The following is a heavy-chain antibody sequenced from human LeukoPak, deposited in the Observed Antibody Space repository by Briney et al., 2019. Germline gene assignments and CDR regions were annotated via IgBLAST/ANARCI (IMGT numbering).Heavy chain of an antibody. D-gene: IGHD3-22*01. CDR1: GGSINNYY. CDR3: ARTPIYYFDNSGYYN. J-gene: IGHJ4*02. CDR2: IYSSGST. Sequence: DTLSLTCTVSGGSINNYYWSWIRQPAGKGLEWIGLIYSSGSTSYNPSLKSRVTMSVDTSKKQFSLRLSSVTAADTAVYYCARTPIYYFDNSGYYNWGQGTLVTVSS. V-gene: IGHV4-4*07.